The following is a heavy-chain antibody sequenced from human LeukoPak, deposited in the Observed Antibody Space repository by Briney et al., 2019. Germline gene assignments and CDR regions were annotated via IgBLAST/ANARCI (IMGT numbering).Heavy chain of an antibody. CDR3: AKPYYHDNSGYYSSWFFDL. J-gene: IGHJ2*01. V-gene: IGHV3-23*01. CDR1: GFTFSTYA. Sequence: QAGGSLRLSCAASGFTFSTYAMSWVRQAPGKGLEWVSAISGSADTTYYADSVRGRFTIFRDNSMNTLYLLMNSLRAEDTAVYYCAKPYYHDNSGYYSSWFFDLWGRGTLVTVS. CDR2: ISGSADTT. D-gene: IGHD3-22*01.